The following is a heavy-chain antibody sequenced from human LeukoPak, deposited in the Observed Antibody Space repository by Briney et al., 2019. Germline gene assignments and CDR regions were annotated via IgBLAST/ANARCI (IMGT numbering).Heavy chain of an antibody. CDR1: GGSISGSSYY. Sequence: SETLSLTCTVSGGSISGSSYYWSWIRQPPGKGLEWIGEINHSGSTNYNPSLKSRVTISVDTSKNQFSLKLSFVTAADTAVYYCARGPTTMALMDVWGKGTTVTVSS. CDR3: ARGPTTMALMDV. D-gene: IGHD3-10*01. J-gene: IGHJ6*03. V-gene: IGHV4-39*07. CDR2: INHSGST.